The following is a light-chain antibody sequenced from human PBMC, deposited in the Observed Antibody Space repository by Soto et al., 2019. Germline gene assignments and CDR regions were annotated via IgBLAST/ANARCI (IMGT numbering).Light chain of an antibody. J-gene: IGKJ5*01. CDR1: QSVSSY. CDR2: AAS. Sequence: EIVLTQSPGTLSLSPVEIATLCCSSIQSVSSYYLAWYQQKPGQAPRLLIYAASSRATGIPDRFSGSGSGTEFTLSIRSLQSEDFAVYYCQQYNNWPFINCGQGTRLEIK. CDR3: QQYNNWPFIN. V-gene: IGKV3D-15*01.